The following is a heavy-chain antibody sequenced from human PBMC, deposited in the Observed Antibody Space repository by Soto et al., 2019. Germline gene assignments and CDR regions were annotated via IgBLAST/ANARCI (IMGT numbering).Heavy chain of an antibody. CDR2: IYYSGST. V-gene: IGHV4-39*01. J-gene: IGHJ4*02. CDR1: GGSISSSSYY. CDR3: ARSVAVPGAHIDY. D-gene: IGHD6-19*01. Sequence: SETLSLTCTVSGGSISSSSYYWGWIRQPPGKGLEWIGSIYYSGSTYYNPSLKSRVTISVDTSKNQFSLKLSSVTAADTAVYYCARSVAVPGAHIDYWGQGTQVTVSS.